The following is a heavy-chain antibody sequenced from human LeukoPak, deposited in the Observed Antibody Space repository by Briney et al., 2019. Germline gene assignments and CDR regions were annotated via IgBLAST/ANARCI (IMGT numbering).Heavy chain of an antibody. J-gene: IGHJ4*02. CDR1: GYRFIDDY. CDR2: INPDSGFT. D-gene: IGHD1-1*01. Sequence: GASVKVSCKASGYRFIDDYMHWVRQAPGQGLEWMGWINPDSGFTNYAQKFKGRVTMTRDTSISTAYLEVSRLRSDDTAVYYCAPTPEAYTSNWNVWGQGTLVTVSS. V-gene: IGHV1-2*02. CDR3: APTPEAYTSNWNV.